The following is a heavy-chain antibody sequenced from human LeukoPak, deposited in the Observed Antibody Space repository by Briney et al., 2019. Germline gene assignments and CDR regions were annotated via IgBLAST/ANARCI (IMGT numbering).Heavy chain of an antibody. CDR1: GFTFSSYS. J-gene: IGHJ4*02. D-gene: IGHD3-22*01. CDR3: ARVGYSSSYTSPFDY. V-gene: IGHV3-48*01. CDR2: ISSSSSTI. Sequence: PGGSLRLSCAAYGFTFSSYSMNWVRQAPGKGLGWVSYISSSSSTIYYADSVKGRFTISRDNAKNSLYLQMNSLRAEDTAVYYCARVGYSSSYTSPFDYWGQGTLVTVSS.